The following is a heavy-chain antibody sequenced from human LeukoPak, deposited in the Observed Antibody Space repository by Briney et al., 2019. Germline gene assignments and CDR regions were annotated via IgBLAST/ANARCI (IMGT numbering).Heavy chain of an antibody. J-gene: IGHJ5*02. CDR1: GFTFSGFW. V-gene: IGHV3-74*01. Sequence: GGSLRLSCAASGFTFSGFWMHWVRQAPGKGLVWVSCISFDGSDATYADSVKGRFTISRDNAKNTLHLQMDSLTVEDTAVYYCAVSYWMVPWGQGTLVTVSS. CDR2: ISFDGSDA. CDR3: AVSYWMVP.